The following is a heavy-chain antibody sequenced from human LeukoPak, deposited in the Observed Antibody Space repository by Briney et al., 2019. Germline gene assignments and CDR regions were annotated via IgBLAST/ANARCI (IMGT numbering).Heavy chain of an antibody. Sequence: GGSLGLSCLASGFFFSSYGIHWVRQAPGKGLEWVSYISSSGSTIYYADSVKGRFTISRDNAKNSLYLQMNSLRAEDTAVYYCAELGITMIGGVWGKGTTVTISS. CDR3: AELGITMIGGV. CDR2: ISSSGSTI. D-gene: IGHD3-10*02. CDR1: GFFFSSYG. J-gene: IGHJ6*04. V-gene: IGHV3-48*04.